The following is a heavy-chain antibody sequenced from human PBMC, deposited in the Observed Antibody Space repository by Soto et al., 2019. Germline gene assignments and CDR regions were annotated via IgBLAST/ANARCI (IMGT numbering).Heavy chain of an antibody. CDR2: TYYRSKWYN. Sequence: SQTLSLTCAISGDSVSSNSAAWNWIRQSPSRGLEWLGRTYYRSKWYNDYAVSVKSRITINPDTSKNQFSPQLNSVTPEDTAVYYCARVVYSSSGGYYYGMDVWGQGTTVTVSS. D-gene: IGHD6-6*01. J-gene: IGHJ6*02. CDR1: GDSVSSNSAA. CDR3: ARVVYSSSGGYYYGMDV. V-gene: IGHV6-1*01.